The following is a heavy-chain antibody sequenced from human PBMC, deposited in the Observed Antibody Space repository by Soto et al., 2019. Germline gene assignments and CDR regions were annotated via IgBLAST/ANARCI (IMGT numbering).Heavy chain of an antibody. CDR3: ARDGSSSSWSRGAFDI. CDR2: IYTSGST. V-gene: IGHV4-59*10. CDR1: GGSFSGYY. D-gene: IGHD6-13*01. J-gene: IGHJ3*02. Sequence: QVQLQQWGAGLLKPSETLSLTCAVYGGSFSGYYWSWIRQPPGKGLEWIGRIYTSGSTNYNPSLKSRVTMSVDTSKNQFSLKLSSVTAADTAVYYCARDGSSSSWSRGAFDIWGQGTMVTVSS.